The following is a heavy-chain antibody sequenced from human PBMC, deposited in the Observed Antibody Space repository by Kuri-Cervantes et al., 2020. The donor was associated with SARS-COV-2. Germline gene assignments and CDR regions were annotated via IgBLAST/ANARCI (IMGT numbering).Heavy chain of an antibody. D-gene: IGHD3-10*01. J-gene: IGHJ6*03. V-gene: IGHV3-33*08. CDR3: ATGAANSYMDV. CDR1: GFSLTNYA. CDR2: IWYDGKNE. Sequence: GRSLRLSCGASGFSLTNYAIHWVRQAPGKGLEWVSVIWYDGKNEYYAGSVKGRFNISRDTSKNTVSLHMNSLRAEDTAMYYCATGAANSYMDVWGRGTTVTVSS.